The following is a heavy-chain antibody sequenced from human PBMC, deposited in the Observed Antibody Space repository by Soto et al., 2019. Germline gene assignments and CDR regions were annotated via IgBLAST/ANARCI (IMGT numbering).Heavy chain of an antibody. D-gene: IGHD3-22*01. Sequence: AGGSLRLSCTASGFTFSSYAMNWVRQAPGKGLEWVAVIWYDGSNKYYADSVKGRFTISRDNSKNTLYLQMNSLRAEDTAVYYCARDYDSSGYPRWYFDLWGRGTLVTVSS. CDR3: ARDYDSSGYPRWYFDL. V-gene: IGHV3-33*08. J-gene: IGHJ2*01. CDR2: IWYDGSNK. CDR1: GFTFSSYA.